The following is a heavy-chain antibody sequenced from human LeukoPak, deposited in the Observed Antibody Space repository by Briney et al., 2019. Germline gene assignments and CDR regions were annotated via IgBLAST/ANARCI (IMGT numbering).Heavy chain of an antibody. J-gene: IGHJ2*01. CDR3: ARDPGNSAAYLDL. CDR1: GFTVSSNY. Sequence: GGSLRLSCAASGFTVSSNYMSWVRQAPGKGLEWVSIIYTGGNTYYADSLKGRFTISRDNSENTLYLQMNSLRVEDTAVYYCARDPGNSAAYLDLWGRGTLVTVSS. CDR2: IYTGGNT. D-gene: IGHD1-1*01. V-gene: IGHV3-66*01.